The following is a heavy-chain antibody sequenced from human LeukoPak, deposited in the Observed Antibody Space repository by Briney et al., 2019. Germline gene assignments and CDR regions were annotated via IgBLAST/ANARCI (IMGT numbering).Heavy chain of an antibody. CDR3: ARDAYGGYSYGYGEGYYYYYYMDV. J-gene: IGHJ6*03. Sequence: GRSLRLSCAASGFTFSSYSMNWVRQAPGKGLEWVSSISSSSSYIYYADSVKGRFTISRDDAKNSLYLQMNSLRAGDTAVYYCARDAYGGYSYGYGEGYYYYYYMDVWGKGTTVTVSS. CDR2: ISSSSSYI. V-gene: IGHV3-21*01. CDR1: GFTFSSYS. D-gene: IGHD5-18*01.